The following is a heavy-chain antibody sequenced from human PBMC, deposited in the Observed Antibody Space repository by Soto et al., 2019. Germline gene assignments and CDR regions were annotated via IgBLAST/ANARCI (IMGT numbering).Heavy chain of an antibody. CDR3: ATVQLERPEKTDY. CDR2: IVVVSGNT. CDR1: GFTFTSSA. Sequence: GASVKVSCKASGFTFTSSAVQWVRQARGQRLEWIGWIVVVSGNTNYAQKFQERVTITRDMSTSTAYMELSSLRSEDTAVYYCATVQLERPEKTDYWGQGTLVTVSS. V-gene: IGHV1-58*01. D-gene: IGHD1-1*01. J-gene: IGHJ4*02.